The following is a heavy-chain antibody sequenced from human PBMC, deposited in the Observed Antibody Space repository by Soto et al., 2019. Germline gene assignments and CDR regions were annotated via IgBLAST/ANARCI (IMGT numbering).Heavy chain of an antibody. CDR3: AKGSQLDY. CDR1: GFTFSSDA. J-gene: IGHJ4*02. Sequence: EVQLLESGGGLVQPGGSLRLSCAASGFTFSSDAMSWVRQATGKGLEWVSAISGSGGSTYYADSGKGRFSISRDNSKNALYLHMNSLRAEDSAVYYCAKGSQLDYWGQGTLVTVSS. CDR2: ISGSGGST. V-gene: IGHV3-23*01. D-gene: IGHD2-2*01.